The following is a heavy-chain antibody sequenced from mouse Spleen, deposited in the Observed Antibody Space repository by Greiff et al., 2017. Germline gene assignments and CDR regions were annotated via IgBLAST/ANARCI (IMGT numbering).Heavy chain of an antibody. J-gene: IGHJ3*01. CDR1: GYTFTSYW. D-gene: IGHD2-12*01. CDR2: INPSNGGT. Sequence: VQLQQPGTELVKPGASVKLSCKASGYTFTSYWMHWVKQRPGQGLEWIGNINPSNGGTNYNEKFKSKATLTVDKSSSTAYMQLSSLTSEDSAVYYCARNSYYSYGLLAYWGQGTLVTVSA. V-gene: IGHV1-53*01. CDR3: ARNSYYSYGLLAY.